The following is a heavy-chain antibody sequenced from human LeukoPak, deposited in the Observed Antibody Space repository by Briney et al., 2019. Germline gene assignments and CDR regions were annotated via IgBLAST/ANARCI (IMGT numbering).Heavy chain of an antibody. CDR2: INPNSGGT. V-gene: IGHV1-2*02. D-gene: IGHD3-10*01. Sequence: ASVKVSCMASGYTFTGYFLHWLRQAPGQGLEWMGWINPNSGGTKYAQKFQGRVTMTRDTSISTAYMELTRLGSDDTAVFYCASLGDAYGSGSYAPFDFWGQGTLVTVSS. J-gene: IGHJ4*02. CDR3: ASLGDAYGSGSYAPFDF. CDR1: GYTFTGYF.